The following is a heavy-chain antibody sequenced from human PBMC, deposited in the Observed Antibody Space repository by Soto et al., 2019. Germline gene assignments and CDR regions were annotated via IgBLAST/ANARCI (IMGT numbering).Heavy chain of an antibody. CDR2: IYHSGST. D-gene: IGHD6-13*01. Sequence: SETLSLTCAVSGGSISSSNWWSWVRQPPGKGLEWIGEIYHSGSTNYNPSLKGRVTISVDKSKNQFSLRLSSVTAADTAVYYCARDGGVTGIAAAGIGYWGQGTLVTVSS. CDR1: GGSISSSNW. J-gene: IGHJ4*02. V-gene: IGHV4-4*02. CDR3: ARDGGVTGIAAAGIGY.